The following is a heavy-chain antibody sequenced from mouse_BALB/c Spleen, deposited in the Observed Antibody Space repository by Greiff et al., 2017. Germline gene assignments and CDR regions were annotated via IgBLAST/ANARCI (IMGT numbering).Heavy chain of an antibody. Sequence: VQLQQSVAELARPGASVKMSCKASGYTFTSYTMHWVKQRPGQGLEWIGYINPSCGYTNYNQKFKEKATLTADRSSSTAYMQLNSLTSEDSAVYYGERATGTDWYYDIWGAETTGTVAS. CDR1: GYTFTSYT. CDR2: INPSCGYT. CDR3: ERATGTDWYYDI. J-gene: IGHJ1*01. V-gene: IGHV1-4*01. D-gene: IGHD4-1*02.